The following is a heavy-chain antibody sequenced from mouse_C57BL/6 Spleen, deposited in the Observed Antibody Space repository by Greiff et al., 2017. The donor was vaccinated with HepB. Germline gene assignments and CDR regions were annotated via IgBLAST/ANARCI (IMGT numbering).Heavy chain of an antibody. CDR2: IDPSDSYT. Sequence: VQLQQPGAELVMPGASVKLSCKASGYTFTSYWMHWVKQRPGQGLEWIGEIDPSDSYTNYNQKFKGKSTLTVDKSSSTAYMQLSSLTSEDSAVYYCARRHDVYYVGFAYWGEGTLVTVSA. D-gene: IGHD2-3*01. V-gene: IGHV1-69*01. J-gene: IGHJ3*01. CDR1: GYTFTSYW. CDR3: ARRHDVYYVGFAY.